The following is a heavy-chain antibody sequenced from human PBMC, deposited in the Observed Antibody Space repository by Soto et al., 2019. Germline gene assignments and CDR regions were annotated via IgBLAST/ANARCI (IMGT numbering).Heavy chain of an antibody. CDR2: ISYDGSNK. CDR1: GFTFSSYG. Sequence: QVQLVESGGGVVQPGRSLRLSCAASGFTFSSYGMHWVRQAPGKGLEWVAVISYDGSNKYYADSVKGRFTISRDNSKNTLYLQMNSLRAEDTAVYYCAKGVVATITLRWYFDLWGRGTLVTVSS. CDR3: AKGVVATITLRWYFDL. J-gene: IGHJ2*01. D-gene: IGHD5-12*01. V-gene: IGHV3-30*18.